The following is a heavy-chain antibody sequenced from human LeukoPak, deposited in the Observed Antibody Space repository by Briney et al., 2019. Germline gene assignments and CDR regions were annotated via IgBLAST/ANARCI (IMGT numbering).Heavy chain of an antibody. D-gene: IGHD3-9*01. J-gene: IGHJ5*02. CDR3: ARVVGWKHYDILTGPIRGWFDP. CDR2: IRYDGINE. V-gene: IGHV3-30*02. Sequence: GGSLRLSCAASGFTFSSYGMHWVRQAPGKGLEWVSYIRYDGINEYYADSVRGRFTISRDISKKTLYLQMNSLRAEDTAVYYCARVVGWKHYDILTGPIRGWFDPWGQGTLVTVSS. CDR1: GFTFSSYG.